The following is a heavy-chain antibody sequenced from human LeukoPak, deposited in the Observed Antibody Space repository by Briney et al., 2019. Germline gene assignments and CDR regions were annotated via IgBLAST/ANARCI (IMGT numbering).Heavy chain of an antibody. V-gene: IGHV3-7*01. CDR2: IKQDGSEK. Sequence: PGGSLRLSCAASGFTFSSYWMIWVRQALGKGLEWVANIKQDGSEKYYVDSVKGRFTISRDNARNSLYLQMNSLRAEETAVYYCAAGTYTSDFWGQGTLVTVSS. CDR3: AAGTYTSDF. J-gene: IGHJ4*02. CDR1: GFTFSSYW. D-gene: IGHD1-26*01.